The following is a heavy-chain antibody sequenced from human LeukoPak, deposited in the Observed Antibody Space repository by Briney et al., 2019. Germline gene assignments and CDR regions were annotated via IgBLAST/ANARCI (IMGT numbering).Heavy chain of an antibody. Sequence: GGSLRLSCAASGFTFSSYSMNWVRQAPGKGLEWVSSISSSSSYIYYADSVKGRFTISRDNAKSSLYLQMNSLRAEDTAVCYCAREGGYDFWSGPGMDVWGQGTTVTVSS. J-gene: IGHJ6*02. V-gene: IGHV3-21*01. CDR1: GFTFSSYS. CDR2: ISSSSSYI. D-gene: IGHD3-3*01. CDR3: AREGGYDFWSGPGMDV.